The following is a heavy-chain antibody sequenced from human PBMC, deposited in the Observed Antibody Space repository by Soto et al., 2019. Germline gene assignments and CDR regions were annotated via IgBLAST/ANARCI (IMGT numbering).Heavy chain of an antibody. CDR2: ISGSGGST. V-gene: IGHV3-23*01. Sequence: AGGSLRLSCAASGFTFSSYAMSWVRQAPGKGLEWVSAISGSGGSTYYADSVKGRFTISRDNSKNTLYLQMNSLRAEDTAVYYCAKDPPPERYCSGGSCSRDFDYWGQGTLVTVSS. CDR3: AKDPPPERYCSGGSCSRDFDY. J-gene: IGHJ4*02. D-gene: IGHD2-15*01. CDR1: GFTFSSYA.